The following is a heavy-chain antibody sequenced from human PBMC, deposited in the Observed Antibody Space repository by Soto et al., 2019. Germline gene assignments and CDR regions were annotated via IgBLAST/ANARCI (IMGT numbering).Heavy chain of an antibody. V-gene: IGHV1-2*02. CDR1: GYTFTGYY. CDR2: INPNSGGT. D-gene: IGHD5-18*01. CDR3: ARVTAMVTNYYYGMDV. Sequence: GASVKVSCKASGYTFTGYYMHWVRQAPGQGLEWMGWINPNSGGTNYAQKFQGRVTMTRDTSISTAYMELSRLRSDDTAVYYCARVTAMVTNYYYGMDVWGQGTTVTVSS. J-gene: IGHJ6*02.